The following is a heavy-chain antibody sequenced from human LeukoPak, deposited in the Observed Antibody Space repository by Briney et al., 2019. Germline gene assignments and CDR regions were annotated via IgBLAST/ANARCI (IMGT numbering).Heavy chain of an antibody. Sequence: ASVKVSCKAPGYTFTKYYMHWVRQAPGQGLEWMGIINPSGGSTTYAQKFQGRVTMTRDTSPSTVYLELSSLRSEDTAVYYCARDPLTTRVDMAAAGTSYYYGLDVWGQGTTVTVSS. CDR3: ARDPLTTRVDMAAAGTSYYYGLDV. CDR2: INPSGGST. V-gene: IGHV1-46*01. CDR1: GYTFTKYY. D-gene: IGHD6-13*01. J-gene: IGHJ6*02.